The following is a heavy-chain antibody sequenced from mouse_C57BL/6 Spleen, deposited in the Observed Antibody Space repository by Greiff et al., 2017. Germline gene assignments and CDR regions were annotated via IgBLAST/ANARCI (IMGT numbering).Heavy chain of an antibody. Sequence: VQLQQSGAELVKPGASVKLSCKASGYTFTSYWMHWVKQRPGQGLEWIGMIHPNRGSTNYNEKFKSKATLTVDKSSSTAYMQLSSLTSADSAGEDGARGRYDGRGYAMDYWGQGTAGTVYS. CDR1: GYTFTSYW. D-gene: IGHD2-12*01. CDR2: IHPNRGST. CDR3: ARGRYDGRGYAMDY. V-gene: IGHV1-64*01. J-gene: IGHJ4*01.